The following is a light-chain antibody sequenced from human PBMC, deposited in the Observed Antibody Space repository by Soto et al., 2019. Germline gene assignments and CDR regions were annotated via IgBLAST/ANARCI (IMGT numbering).Light chain of an antibody. Sequence: EIVMTQSPATLSVSPGERATLSCRASQSVSSNLAWYQQKAGQAPRLLIYGASTRATGIPARFSGSGAGTEFTLTISSLQSEDFAVYYCQQYNNWPACTFGQGTKVEIK. CDR2: GAS. J-gene: IGKJ1*01. V-gene: IGKV3-15*01. CDR3: QQYNNWPACT. CDR1: QSVSSN.